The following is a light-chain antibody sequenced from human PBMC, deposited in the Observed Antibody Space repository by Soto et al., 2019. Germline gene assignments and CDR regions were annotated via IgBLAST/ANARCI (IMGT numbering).Light chain of an antibody. Sequence: EIVLTQCPGTLSLSPGERATLSCRASQSVSSSYLAWYQQKPGQAPRLLIYGASSRATGIPDRFSGSGSGTDFTLTISRLEPEDFAVYYCQQYGSSPCTFGQGTRLEIK. CDR2: GAS. J-gene: IGKJ5*01. CDR3: QQYGSSPCT. CDR1: QSVSSSY. V-gene: IGKV3-20*01.